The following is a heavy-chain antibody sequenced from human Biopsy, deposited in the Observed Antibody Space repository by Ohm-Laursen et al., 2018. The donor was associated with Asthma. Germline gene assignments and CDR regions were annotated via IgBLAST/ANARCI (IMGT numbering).Heavy chain of an antibody. D-gene: IGHD3-10*01. CDR3: ARAVDYSHYYGIDI. J-gene: IGHJ6*02. CDR2: ISVYNGNT. Sequence: SSVKVSCKTSGYTFNSAGITWVRQAPGQGLEWMGWISVYNGNTKVAQKLQDRVTMITDTSTSTAYMELRSLRSDDTAVYFCARAVDYSHYYGIDIWGQGTTVTVS. CDR1: GYTFNSAG. V-gene: IGHV1-18*01.